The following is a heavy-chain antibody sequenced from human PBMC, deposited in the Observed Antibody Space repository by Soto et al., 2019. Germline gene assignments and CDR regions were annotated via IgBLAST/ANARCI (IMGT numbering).Heavy chain of an antibody. D-gene: IGHD6-6*01. Sequence: GGSLRLSCATSGFTFSSYGMHWVRQAPGKGLEWVAVIWYDGSNKYYADSVKGRFTISRDNSKNTLYLQMNSLRAEDTAVYYCARDGEGSSSPIYYYHYYYLDVWGKGTTVTVSS. J-gene: IGHJ6*03. CDR3: ARDGEGSSSPIYYYHYYYLDV. V-gene: IGHV3-33*01. CDR2: IWYDGSNK. CDR1: GFTFSSYG.